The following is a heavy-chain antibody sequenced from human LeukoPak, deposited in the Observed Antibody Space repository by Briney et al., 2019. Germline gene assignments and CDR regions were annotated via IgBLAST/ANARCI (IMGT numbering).Heavy chain of an antibody. V-gene: IGHV1-24*01. CDR3: AKQGPARIPIVVVTAMAH. J-gene: IGHJ4*02. CDR2: FDPEDGET. CDR1: GYTLTELS. D-gene: IGHD2-21*02. Sequence: EASVKVSCKVSGYTLTELSMHWVRQAPGKGLEWMGGFDPEDGETIYAQKFQGRVTMTEDTSTDTAYMELSSLRSEDTAVYYCAKQGPARIPIVVVTAMAHWGQGTLVTVSS.